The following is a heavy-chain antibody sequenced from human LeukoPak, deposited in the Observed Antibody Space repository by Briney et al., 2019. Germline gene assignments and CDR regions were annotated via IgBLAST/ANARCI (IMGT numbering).Heavy chain of an antibody. CDR2: IYPGDSDT. J-gene: IGHJ3*02. Sequence: GESLKISCKGSGYSFTSYWIGWVRQMPGKGLEWMGIIYPGDSDTRDSPSFQGQVTISADKSISTAYLQWSSLKASDSAMYYCATNTMFRGIHAFDIWGQGTMVTVFS. V-gene: IGHV5-51*01. D-gene: IGHD3-10*01. CDR3: ATNTMFRGIHAFDI. CDR1: GYSFTSYW.